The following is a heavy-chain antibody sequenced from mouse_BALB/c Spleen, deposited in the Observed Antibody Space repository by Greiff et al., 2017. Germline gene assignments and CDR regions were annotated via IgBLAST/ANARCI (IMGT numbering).Heavy chain of an antibody. CDR2: IYPGDGDT. Sequence: VQLQESGTVLARPGASVKMSCKASGYAFSSYWMNWVKQRPGQGLEWIGQIYPGDGDTNYNGKFKGKATLTADKSSSTAYMQLSSLTSEDSAVYFCARWGYYGSRGDYWGQGTTLTVSS. J-gene: IGHJ2*01. CDR3: ARWGYYGSRGDY. D-gene: IGHD1-1*01. CDR1: GYAFSSYW. V-gene: IGHV1-80*01.